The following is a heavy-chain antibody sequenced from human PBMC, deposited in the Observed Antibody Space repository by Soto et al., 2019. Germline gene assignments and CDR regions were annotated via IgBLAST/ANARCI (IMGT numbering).Heavy chain of an antibody. Sequence: GASVKVSCKASGYTFTNYAMHWMRQAPGQRLEWMGWINTGNGNTKYSQKFQGRVTITRDTSASTAYVELSSLRTDDTAVYYCARGAPPFDDWGQGTLVTVSS. CDR1: GYTFTNYA. CDR3: ARGAPPFDD. V-gene: IGHV1-3*04. J-gene: IGHJ4*02. CDR2: INTGNGNT.